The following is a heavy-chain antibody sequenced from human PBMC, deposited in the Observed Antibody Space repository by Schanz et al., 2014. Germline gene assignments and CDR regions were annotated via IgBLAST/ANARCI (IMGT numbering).Heavy chain of an antibody. CDR2: ISGSGGST. D-gene: IGHD6-13*01. CDR3: VSQTGSPNY. CDR1: GFSFSSYA. J-gene: IGHJ4*02. Sequence: EVQLVESGGGLVQPGGSLRLSCAASGFSFSSYAMGWVRQARGKGLEWVSAISGSGGSTYYADSVKGRFTISRDNSKNTLFLQMNSLRVEDTAVYFCVSQTGSPNYWGQGTLVTVSS. V-gene: IGHV3-23*04.